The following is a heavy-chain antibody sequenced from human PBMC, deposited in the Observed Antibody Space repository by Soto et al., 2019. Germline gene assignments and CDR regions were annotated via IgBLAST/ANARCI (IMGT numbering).Heavy chain of an antibody. V-gene: IGHV1-69*01. CDR3: ARGYTDYDEDSYYFES. D-gene: IGHD3-22*01. CDR1: GGTFSTSL. J-gene: IGHJ4*02. CDR2: IIPIFGTP. Sequence: QVPLVQSGAEVKKPGSSVKVSCKASGGTFSTSLISWVRQAPAQGLEWMGGIIPIFGTPNYAQKFQGRVTITADESTSTVYMELNSLRSDDTAMYYCARGYTDYDEDSYYFESWGQGTQVTVSS.